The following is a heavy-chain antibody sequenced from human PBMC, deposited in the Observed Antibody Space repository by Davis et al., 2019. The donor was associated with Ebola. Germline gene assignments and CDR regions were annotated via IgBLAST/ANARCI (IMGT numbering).Heavy chain of an antibody. V-gene: IGHV3-7*03. CDR1: GASIRSNYW. CDR3: ARATHLDY. Sequence: PSETLSLTCTVSGASIRSNYWMSWVRQAPGKGLEWVANIRPDGSEEQYVDSLKGRITISRDNAKNSLYLQVNSLRDEDTAVYYCARATHLDYWGQGTLVTVSS. J-gene: IGHJ4*02. CDR2: IRPDGSEE.